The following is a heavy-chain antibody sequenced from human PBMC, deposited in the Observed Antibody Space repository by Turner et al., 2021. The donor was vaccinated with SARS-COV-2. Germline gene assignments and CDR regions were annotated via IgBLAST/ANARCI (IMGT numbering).Heavy chain of an antibody. Sequence: QVQLVQSGSEVKKHGASVKVNCNASGYTFTSYDIKWVRQATGQGLEWMGWMNTNSGNTSYAQKFQGRVTMTRNTSISTAYMELSSLRSEDTAVYYCARTFTAMVRVDYWGQGTLVTVSS. CDR3: ARTFTAMVRVDY. D-gene: IGHD5-18*01. CDR2: MNTNSGNT. J-gene: IGHJ4*02. V-gene: IGHV1-8*01. CDR1: GYTFTSYD.